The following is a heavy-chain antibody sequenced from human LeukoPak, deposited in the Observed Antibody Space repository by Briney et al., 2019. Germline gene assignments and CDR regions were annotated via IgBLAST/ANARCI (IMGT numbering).Heavy chain of an antibody. CDR2: IWYDGSNK. D-gene: IGHD3-3*01. Sequence: PGGSLRLSCAASGFTFSSYSMTWVRQAPGKGLEWVAVIWYDGSNKYYADSVKGRFTISRDNSKNTLYLQMNSLRAEDTAVYYCARDTFYDFWSGYPHGMDVWGQGTTVTVSS. J-gene: IGHJ6*02. CDR3: ARDTFYDFWSGYPHGMDV. V-gene: IGHV3-33*08. CDR1: GFTFSSYS.